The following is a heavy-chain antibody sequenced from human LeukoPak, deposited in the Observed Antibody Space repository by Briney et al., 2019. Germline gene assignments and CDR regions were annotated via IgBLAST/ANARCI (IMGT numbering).Heavy chain of an antibody. Sequence: ASVKVSCKASGYTFTGYYMHWVRQAPGQGLEWMGWINPNSGGTNYAQKFQGRVTMTRDTSISTAYMELSRLRSDDTAVYYCARAAGYCSSTSCYLPYYYYYMDVWGKGTTVTVSS. CDR3: ARAAGYCSSTSCYLPYYYYYMDV. J-gene: IGHJ6*03. CDR1: GYTFTGYY. D-gene: IGHD2-2*01. V-gene: IGHV1-2*02. CDR2: INPNSGGT.